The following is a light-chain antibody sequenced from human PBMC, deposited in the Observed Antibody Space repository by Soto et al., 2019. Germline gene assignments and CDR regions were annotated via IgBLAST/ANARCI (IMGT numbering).Light chain of an antibody. CDR3: QQYGSTPHP. V-gene: IGKV3-20*01. CDR1: QSVSSSY. CDR2: GAA. J-gene: IGKJ2*01. Sequence: EVVLTQSPGTLSLSPGQKATLSCRANQSVSSSYLAWYQHKPGQAPRLLMFGAASRATGIPGSFSGSGSGTHFTLVINKLEPEDFAVYYCQQYGSTPHPVGQGTKLEIQ.